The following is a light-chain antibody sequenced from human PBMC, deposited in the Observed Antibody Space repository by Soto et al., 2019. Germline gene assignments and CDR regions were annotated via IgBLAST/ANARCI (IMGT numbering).Light chain of an antibody. V-gene: IGKV1-5*01. Sequence: DIQMSQSPSALSASVGDRVTITCPASQSISSWLAWYQQKPGKAPKLLIYDASTLQSGVPSRFSGSGSGTEFTLTISNLQPDDFATYYCQQYESYSPWTFGQGTKVDIK. CDR1: QSISSW. CDR2: DAS. CDR3: QQYESYSPWT. J-gene: IGKJ1*01.